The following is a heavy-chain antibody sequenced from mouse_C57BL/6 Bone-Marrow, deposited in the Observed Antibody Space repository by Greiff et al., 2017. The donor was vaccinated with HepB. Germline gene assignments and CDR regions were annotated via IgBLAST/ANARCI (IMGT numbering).Heavy chain of an antibody. CDR2: IYPRSGNT. J-gene: IGHJ1*03. CDR1: GYTFTSYG. Sequence: VQLQESGAELARPGASVKLSCKASGYTFTSYGISWVKQRTGQGLEWIGEIYPRSGNTYYNEKFKGKATLTADKSSSTAYMELRSLTSEDSAVYFCARRYYGSDWYFDVWGTGTTVTVSS. D-gene: IGHD1-1*01. V-gene: IGHV1-81*01. CDR3: ARRYYGSDWYFDV.